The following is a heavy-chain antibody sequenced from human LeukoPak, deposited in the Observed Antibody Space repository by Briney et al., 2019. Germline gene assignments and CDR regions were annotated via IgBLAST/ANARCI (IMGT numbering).Heavy chain of an antibody. CDR3: ARPEDDRSGSFCGGS. CDR2: IIPIVDLV. V-gene: IGHV1-69*02. J-gene: IGHJ4*02. D-gene: IGHD3-10*01. Sequence: GASVKVSCRASETLSSRPITWVRQAPGQGLEWMGRIIPIVDLVNSAQKFQGRVTFTADKSTTTAYMELSNLRSEDTAVYYCARPEDDRSGSFCGGSWGQGTLVTVSS. CDR1: ETLSSRP.